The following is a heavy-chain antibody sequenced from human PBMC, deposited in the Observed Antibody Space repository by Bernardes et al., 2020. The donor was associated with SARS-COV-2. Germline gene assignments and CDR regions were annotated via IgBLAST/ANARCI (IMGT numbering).Heavy chain of an antibody. V-gene: IGHV4-61*02. D-gene: IGHD3-22*01. Sequence: SETLSLTCTVSGPSVIIGSDSWNWVLRPAGRGLEWIGGIYTSWTTKYNPSLNGRVTISIDRSMNQFSLKLNSVTAADTAVYYCARIKVYYDSNGQPAYYFDYWGQGTLVTVSS. CDR1: GPSVIIGSDS. J-gene: IGHJ4*02. CDR3: ARIKVYYDSNGQPAYYFDY. CDR2: IYTSWTT.